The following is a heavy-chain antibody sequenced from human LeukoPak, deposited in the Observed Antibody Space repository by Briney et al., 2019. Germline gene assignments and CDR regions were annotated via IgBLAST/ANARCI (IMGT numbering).Heavy chain of an antibody. Sequence: PGGSLTLSCTASGFTFSSYALYWVRQAPGKGLEWVSGIFGSGGSAHYADSEKGRFTISRDNSQNTVYLQMTSLRAEDTAVYYCGKTTTGYSSGRNPAWPVDYWGQGTLVTVSS. J-gene: IGHJ4*02. CDR3: GKTTTGYSSGRNPAWPVDY. CDR2: IFGSGGSA. D-gene: IGHD6-19*01. V-gene: IGHV3-23*01. CDR1: GFTFSSYA.